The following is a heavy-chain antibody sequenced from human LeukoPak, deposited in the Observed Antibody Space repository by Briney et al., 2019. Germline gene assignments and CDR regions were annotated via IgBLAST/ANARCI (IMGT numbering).Heavy chain of an antibody. CDR2: ISSSSSTI. V-gene: IGHV3-48*04. J-gene: IGHJ6*04. CDR3: ARDANTLPN. Sequence: GSLRLSRAASGFTFSTYSMNWVRQAPGKGLEWVSYISSSSSTIYYADSVKGRFTISRDNARNSLYLQMNSLRAEDTAVYYCARDANTLPNRGKGTTVTVSS. CDR1: GFTFSTYS. D-gene: IGHD2/OR15-2a*01.